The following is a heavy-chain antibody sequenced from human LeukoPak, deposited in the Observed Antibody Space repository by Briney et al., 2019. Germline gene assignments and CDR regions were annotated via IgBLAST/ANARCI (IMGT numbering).Heavy chain of an antibody. CDR2: IKSDGTST. CDR1: GFTFSRFW. CDR3: ARVRVYDDFWSGYP. Sequence: GGSLRLSCAASGFTFSRFWMHWVRQAPGKGLAWISQIKSDGTSTSYADSVKGRFTISRDNAKNTLYLQMNSLRVEDTAVYYCARVRVYDDFWSGYPWGQGTLVTVSS. D-gene: IGHD3-3*01. J-gene: IGHJ4*02. V-gene: IGHV3-74*01.